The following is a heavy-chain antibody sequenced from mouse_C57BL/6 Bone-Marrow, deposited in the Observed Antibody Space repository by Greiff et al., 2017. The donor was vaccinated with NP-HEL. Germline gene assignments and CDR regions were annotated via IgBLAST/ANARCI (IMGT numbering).Heavy chain of an antibody. J-gene: IGHJ1*03. CDR3: APITTVVANWYFDV. Sequence: QVQLQQSGPELVKPGASVKISCKASGYAFSSSWMNWVKQRPGKGLEWIGRIYPGAGDTNYNGKFKGKATLTADKSSSTAYMQLSSLTSEDSAVYFCAPITTVVANWYFDVWGTGTTVTVSS. CDR2: IYPGAGDT. V-gene: IGHV1-82*01. D-gene: IGHD1-1*01. CDR1: GYAFSSSW.